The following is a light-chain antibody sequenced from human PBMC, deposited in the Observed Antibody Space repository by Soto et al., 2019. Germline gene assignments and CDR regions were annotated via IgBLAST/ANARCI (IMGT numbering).Light chain of an antibody. Sequence: QYALTQPASVSGSPGQSITISCTGTSSDVGGYNYVSWYQQHPGKAPKLMIYEVSNRPSGVSNRFSGSKSGNTASLTISGLQAEDEADYYCSSYTSSSRLFGGGTKLTVL. CDR2: EVS. J-gene: IGLJ2*01. CDR3: SSYTSSSRL. CDR1: SSDVGGYNY. V-gene: IGLV2-14*01.